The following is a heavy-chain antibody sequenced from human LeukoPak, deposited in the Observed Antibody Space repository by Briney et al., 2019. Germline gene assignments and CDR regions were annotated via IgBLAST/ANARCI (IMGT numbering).Heavy chain of an antibody. CDR1: GFTFSRYA. Sequence: GGSLRLSCSASGFTFSRYAMHWVRQGPGKGLEHVSTISSNGTSTYYADSAKGRFTISRDNSKNTLYLQLSSLRAEDTAVYLWVKGGYYDSRGFPEYLQDWGEGKLVSASS. CDR3: VKGGYYDSRGFPEYLQD. CDR2: ISSNGTST. D-gene: IGHD3-22*01. V-gene: IGHV3-64D*06. J-gene: IGHJ1*01.